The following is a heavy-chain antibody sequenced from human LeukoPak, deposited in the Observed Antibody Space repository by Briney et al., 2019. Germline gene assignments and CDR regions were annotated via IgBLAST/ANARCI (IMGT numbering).Heavy chain of an antibody. D-gene: IGHD3-10*01. Sequence: SSETLSLTCTVSGGSISSSSYYWGWIRQPPGKGLEWIGTISYSGSTYYNPSLKSRVTISVDTSKNQFSLKLSSVTAADTAVYYCARANGARVQDGLDYWGQGTLVTVSS. CDR3: ARANGARVQDGLDY. J-gene: IGHJ4*02. CDR2: ISYSGST. CDR1: GGSISSSSYY. V-gene: IGHV4-39*07.